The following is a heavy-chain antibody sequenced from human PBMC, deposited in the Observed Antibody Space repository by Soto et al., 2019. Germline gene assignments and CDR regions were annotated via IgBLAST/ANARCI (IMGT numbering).Heavy chain of an antibody. J-gene: IGHJ3*02. Sequence: QVQLVESGGGVVQPGRSLRLSCAASGFTFSSYGMHWVRQAPGKGLEWVAVIWYDGSNKYYADSVKGRFTISRDNSKKSLYLQMNSLRAEERAVYYCARDLPRYYDSSGYGDAFDIWGQGTMVTVSS. CDR2: IWYDGSNK. V-gene: IGHV3-33*01. D-gene: IGHD3-22*01. CDR1: GFTFSSYG. CDR3: ARDLPRYYDSSGYGDAFDI.